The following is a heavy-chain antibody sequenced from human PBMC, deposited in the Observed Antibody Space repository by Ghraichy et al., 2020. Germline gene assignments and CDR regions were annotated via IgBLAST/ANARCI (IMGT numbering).Heavy chain of an antibody. Sequence: GESLNISCAASGFTFSSYAMHWVRQAPGKGLEWVAVISYDGSNKYYADSVKGRFTISRDNSKNTLYLQMNSLRAEDTAVYYCARRGGPGGVLAVAGNWFDPWGQGTLVTVSS. J-gene: IGHJ5*02. V-gene: IGHV3-30*04. CDR2: ISYDGSNK. D-gene: IGHD6-19*01. CDR1: GFTFSSYA. CDR3: ARRGGPGGVLAVAGNWFDP.